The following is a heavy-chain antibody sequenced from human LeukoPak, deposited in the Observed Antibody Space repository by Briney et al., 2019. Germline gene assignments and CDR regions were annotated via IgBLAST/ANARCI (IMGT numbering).Heavy chain of an antibody. CDR3: ARGGQRMFDY. J-gene: IGHJ4*02. V-gene: IGHV3-48*03. CDR2: ISSGGSTI. CDR1: GFTFSSFE. Sequence: GGSLRLSCAASGFTFSSFEMKWVRQAPGEGLEWVSYISSGGSTIYYADSVKGRFTISRDNAKNSLYLQMNSLRAEDTAVYYCARGGQRMFDYWGQGTLVTVSS.